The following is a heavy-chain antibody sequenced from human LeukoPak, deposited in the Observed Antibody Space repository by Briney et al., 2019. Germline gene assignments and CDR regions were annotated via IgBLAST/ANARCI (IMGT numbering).Heavy chain of an antibody. CDR1: GFTFSSCA. J-gene: IGHJ6*03. Sequence: GGSLRLSCAASGFTFSSCAMSWVRQAPGKGLEWVSSISSSSSYIYYADSVKGRFTISRDNAKNSLYLQMNSLRAEDTAVYYCARDLRADPLQHLYYYMDVWGKGTTVTVSS. CDR2: ISSSSSYI. CDR3: ARDLRADPLQHLYYYMDV. V-gene: IGHV3-21*01. D-gene: IGHD6-13*01.